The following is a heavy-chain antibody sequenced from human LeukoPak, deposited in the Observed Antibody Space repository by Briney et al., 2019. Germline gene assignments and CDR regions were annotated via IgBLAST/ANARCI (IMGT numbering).Heavy chain of an antibody. D-gene: IGHD4-17*01. CDR3: ARGYGDYRPFSDY. J-gene: IGHJ4*02. CDR1: GYTFTTYA. V-gene: IGHV7-4-1*02. Sequence: GASVKVSCKTSGYTFTTYAVNWVRQAPGQGLEWMGWVNTYSGNPTYAQDFTGRFVFSLDTSVSTAYLQISSLKAEDTAVYYCARGYGDYRPFSDYWGQGTLVTVSS. CDR2: VNTYSGNP.